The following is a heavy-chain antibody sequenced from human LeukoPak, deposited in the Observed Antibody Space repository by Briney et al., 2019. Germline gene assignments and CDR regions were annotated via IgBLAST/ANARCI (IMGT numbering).Heavy chain of an antibody. V-gene: IGHV4-30-2*01. Sequence: SETLSLTCTVSGGSISSGDYYWSWIRQPPGKGLEWIGYIYHSGSTYYNPSLKSRVTMSVDRSKNQFSLRLNSVTAADTAVCYCARGQSSSWYVGWGQGTLVTVSS. CDR3: ARGQSSSWYVG. CDR2: IYHSGST. CDR1: GGSISSGDYY. J-gene: IGHJ4*02. D-gene: IGHD6-13*01.